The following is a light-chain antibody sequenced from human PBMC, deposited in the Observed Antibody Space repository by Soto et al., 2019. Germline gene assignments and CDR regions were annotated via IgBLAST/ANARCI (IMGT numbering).Light chain of an antibody. CDR1: QSLAYRDGNTY. CDR3: MQVTHWPWT. Sequence: DVVMTQSPLALPVTLGQPASISCRSSQSLAYRDGNTYLNWFQQRPGQSPRRLIYEVSNRDSGVXDIXSGSGSGSDFTLKISRVEAEDFGVYYCMQVTHWPWTFGQGTKVEIK. CDR2: EVS. V-gene: IGKV2-30*01. J-gene: IGKJ1*01.